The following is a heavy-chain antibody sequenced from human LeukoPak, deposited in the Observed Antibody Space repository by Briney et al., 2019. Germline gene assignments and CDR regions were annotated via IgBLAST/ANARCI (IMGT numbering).Heavy chain of an antibody. D-gene: IGHD3-16*02. CDR2: ISGSGGST. V-gene: IGHV3-23*01. CDR3: ARGADYVWGSYRYATPFDY. Sequence: GGSLRLSCAASGFTFSSYAMSWVRQAPGKGLEWVSAISGSGGSTYYADSVKGRFTISRDNSKKTLYLQMNSLRAEDTAVYYCARGADYVWGSYRYATPFDYWGQGTLVTVSS. CDR1: GFTFSSYA. J-gene: IGHJ4*02.